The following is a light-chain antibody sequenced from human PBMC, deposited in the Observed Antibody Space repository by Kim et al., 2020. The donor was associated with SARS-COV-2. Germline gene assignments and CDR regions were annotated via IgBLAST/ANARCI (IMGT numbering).Light chain of an antibody. CDR3: QESYSTLSIT. Sequence: DIQMTQSPSSLSASVGDRVTITCRASQSISNYLNLYQQKSGKAPKLLIYAASSLQSGVPSRFSGSGSGTDFTLTISSLQPEDFATYYCQESYSTLSITFGQGTRLEIK. J-gene: IGKJ5*01. CDR2: AAS. CDR1: QSISNY. V-gene: IGKV1-39*01.